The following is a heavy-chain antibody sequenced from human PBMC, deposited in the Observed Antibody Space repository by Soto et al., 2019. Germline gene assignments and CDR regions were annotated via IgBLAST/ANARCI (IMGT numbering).Heavy chain of an antibody. CDR1: GFTFSNYA. Sequence: EVQLLESGGGLVQPGGSLRLSCAASGFTFSNYAMNWVRQPPGKGLEWVSAISGSGGSTYYADSVKGRFTISRDNSKNTLYLQMNSLRADDTALYYCPKDPTGTTRNFAYWGQGTLVTVSS. J-gene: IGHJ4*02. D-gene: IGHD1-7*01. CDR3: PKDPTGTTRNFAY. CDR2: ISGSGGST. V-gene: IGHV3-23*01.